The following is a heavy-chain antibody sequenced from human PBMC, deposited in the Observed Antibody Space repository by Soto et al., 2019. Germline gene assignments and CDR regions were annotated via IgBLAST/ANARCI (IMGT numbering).Heavy chain of an antibody. CDR2: IKNKGDGGTA. J-gene: IGHJ4*02. Sequence: EVQLVESGGGLVMPGGSLRLSCAGSGFLFPNAWMSWFRQAPGKGLEWVGHIKNKGDGGTADHAAAVKGRFVISRDDSERMVFLQMNSLKVEDTAVYYCATMGLYCSGGSCYSDNWGQGALVTVSS. CDR1: GFLFPNAW. CDR3: ATMGLYCSGGSCYSDN. V-gene: IGHV3-15*01. D-gene: IGHD2-15*01.